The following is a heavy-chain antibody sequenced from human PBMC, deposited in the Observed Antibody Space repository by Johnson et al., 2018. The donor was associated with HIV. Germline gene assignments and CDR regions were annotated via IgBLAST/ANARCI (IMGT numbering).Heavy chain of an antibody. CDR2: IWYDGSNK. Sequence: QVQLVESGGGVVQPGRSLRLSCAASGFTFSSYGMHWVLQAPGKGLEWVAVIWYDGSNKYYADSVKGRFTISRDNSKNTLYLQMNSLRAEDTAVYYCTRDKLNCGIGASDIWGQGTMVTVSS. J-gene: IGHJ3*02. CDR1: GFTFSSYG. V-gene: IGHV3-33*01. D-gene: IGHD2-21*01. CDR3: TRDKLNCGIGASDI.